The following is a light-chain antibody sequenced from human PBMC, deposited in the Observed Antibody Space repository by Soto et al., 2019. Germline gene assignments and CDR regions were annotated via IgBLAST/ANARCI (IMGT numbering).Light chain of an antibody. Sequence: QSALTQPASVSGSPGQSITISCTGSSSDVGRYNLVSWYQHHPGKAPKVIIYEGTKRPSGVSNRFSASKFGNTASLTISGLQAEDEADYYCCSYTSSSTRVFGTGTKLTVL. V-gene: IGLV2-14*02. CDR3: CSYTSSSTRV. CDR2: EGT. CDR1: SSDVGRYNL. J-gene: IGLJ1*01.